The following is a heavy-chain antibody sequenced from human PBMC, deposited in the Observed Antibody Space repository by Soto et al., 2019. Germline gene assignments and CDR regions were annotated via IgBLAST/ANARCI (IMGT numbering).Heavy chain of an antibody. Sequence: ASVKVSCKASGGTFSSYAISWVRQAPGQGLEWMGGIIPIFGTANYAQKFQGRVTITADESTSTAYMELSSLRSEDTAVYYCAREMYYYDSSGYYPNWFDPWGQGTLVTVSS. V-gene: IGHV1-69*13. CDR1: GGTFSSYA. D-gene: IGHD3-22*01. J-gene: IGHJ5*02. CDR3: AREMYYYDSSGYYPNWFDP. CDR2: IIPIFGTA.